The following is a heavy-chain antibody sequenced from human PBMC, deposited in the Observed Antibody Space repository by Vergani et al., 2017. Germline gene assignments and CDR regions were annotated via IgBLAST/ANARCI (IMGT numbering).Heavy chain of an antibody. D-gene: IGHD2-15*01. Sequence: QVQLQESGPGLVKPSQTLSLTCTVSGGSINSHNYYWSWIRQPAGKGLEWIGRIHTSGSTNYNPSLKSRVTMSEDTSKSQFSLNLTSVTAADTAVYFCARGSCLGGSCYKTLFDYWGQGILVTVSS. CDR1: GGSINSHNYY. V-gene: IGHV4-61*02. J-gene: IGHJ4*02. CDR3: ARGSCLGGSCYKTLFDY. CDR2: IHTSGST.